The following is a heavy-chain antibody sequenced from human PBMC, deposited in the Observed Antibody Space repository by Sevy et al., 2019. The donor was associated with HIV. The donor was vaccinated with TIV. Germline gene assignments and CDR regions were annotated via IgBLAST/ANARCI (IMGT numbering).Heavy chain of an antibody. CDR1: GGSISSYF. CDR3: ARESTTRPRVLDY. Sequence: SETLSLTCSVSGGSISSYFWTWVRQSPGKGLEWIGNIYFTGNTDYSPSLKSLVTLSLDTSKSQFSLTLKSVTAADTAIYVGARESTTRPRVLDYWGQGTLVTVSS. J-gene: IGHJ4*02. D-gene: IGHD1-1*01. CDR2: IYFTGNT. V-gene: IGHV4-59*01.